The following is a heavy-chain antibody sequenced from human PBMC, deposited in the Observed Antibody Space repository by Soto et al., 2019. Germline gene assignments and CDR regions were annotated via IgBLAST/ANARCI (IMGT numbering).Heavy chain of an antibody. CDR2: IYYTGTT. Sequence: QVQLQESGPGVVEPSETLSLTCTVSGDSVTSGAYYWSWIRQPPGKGLEWIGFIYYTGTTNYSPSLKSRVTISLDTAKDQLSLRLTSVTAADTAVYYCARDSNGRGFETWGQGTLVTVSS. D-gene: IGHD3-9*01. J-gene: IGHJ5*02. CDR1: GDSVTSGAYY. CDR3: ARDSNGRGFET. V-gene: IGHV4-61*08.